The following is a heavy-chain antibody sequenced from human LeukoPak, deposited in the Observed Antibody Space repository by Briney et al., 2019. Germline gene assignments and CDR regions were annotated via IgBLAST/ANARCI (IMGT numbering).Heavy chain of an antibody. CDR1: GYTLNKFP. J-gene: IGHJ4*02. V-gene: IGHV1-46*02. CDR2: INPSGGGT. CDR3: ARGYSGTYEEDY. D-gene: IGHD1-26*01. Sequence: ASVKVSCKVSGYTLNKFPMHWVRQAPGQGLEWMGIINPSGGGTTYAQRFQGRVTMTRDTSTSTVYMELSSLRSEDTAVYYCARGYSGTYEEDYWGQGTLVTVSS.